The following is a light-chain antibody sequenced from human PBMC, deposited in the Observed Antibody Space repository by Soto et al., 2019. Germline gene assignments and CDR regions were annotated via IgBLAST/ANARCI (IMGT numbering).Light chain of an antibody. CDR1: QSLLHRNGYNY. J-gene: IGKJ4*01. V-gene: IGKV2-28*01. CDR3: VQALHTSHS. Sequence: DIVLTQSPLSLPVTPGEPASISCRSSQSLLHRNGYNYLDWYLQQPGQSPQLLTYLGSNRASGAPDSFSGNGSGTDFTLKISRVAAEDVRIYYCVQALHTSHSFGGRTKV. CDR2: LGS.